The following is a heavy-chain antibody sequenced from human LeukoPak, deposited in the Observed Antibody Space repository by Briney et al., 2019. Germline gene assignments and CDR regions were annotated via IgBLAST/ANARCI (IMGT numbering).Heavy chain of an antibody. V-gene: IGHV3-72*01. Sequence: GGSLRLSCAASGFIFSDHYMDWARQAPGKGLEWVGRTRNEANIYTTKYAASVKGRFTISRDDSKNSLYLQMNSLKTEDTAVYYCASPVGATTVRAFDIWGQGTMVTVSS. CDR3: ASPVGATTVRAFDI. CDR2: TRNEANIYTT. J-gene: IGHJ3*02. D-gene: IGHD1-26*01. CDR1: GFIFSDHY.